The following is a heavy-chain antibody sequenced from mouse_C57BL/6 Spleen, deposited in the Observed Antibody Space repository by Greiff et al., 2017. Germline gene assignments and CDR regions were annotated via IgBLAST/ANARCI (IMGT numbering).Heavy chain of an antibody. Sequence: EVKLVESGGDLVKPGGSLKLSCAASGFTFSSYGMSWVRQTPDKRLEWVATISSGGSYTYYPDSVKGRFTISRDNAKNTLYLQMSSLKSEDTAMYYCARHEVYYTDYWGQGTTLTVSS. CDR1: GFTFSSYG. D-gene: IGHD2-1*01. V-gene: IGHV5-6*01. J-gene: IGHJ2*01. CDR2: ISSGGSYT. CDR3: ARHEVYYTDY.